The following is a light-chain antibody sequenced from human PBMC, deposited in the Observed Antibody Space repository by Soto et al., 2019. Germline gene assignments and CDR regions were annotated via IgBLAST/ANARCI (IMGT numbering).Light chain of an antibody. J-gene: IGKJ5*01. CDR3: QQYHSDPIT. Sequence: VMAQSLDCLSASVGELPSIYFTSAQSVLSTSNNKNYLAWFQHKPGQPPKLVIYWASVRASGVPDRFSGSGSATDFTLTLSSLQAEDVAVYYCQQYHSDPITFGQGTRLEIK. CDR2: WAS. V-gene: IGKV4-1*01. CDR1: QSVLSTSNNKNY.